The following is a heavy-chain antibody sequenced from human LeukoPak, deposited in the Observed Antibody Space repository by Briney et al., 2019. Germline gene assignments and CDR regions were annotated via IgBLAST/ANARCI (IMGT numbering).Heavy chain of an antibody. J-gene: IGHJ5*02. V-gene: IGHV1-2*02. D-gene: IGHD1-26*01. CDR1: GYTFTGYY. CDR3: ARDAVGTTEYDWFDP. CDR2: INPNSGDT. Sequence: VGSVKVSCKASGYTFTGYYIHWVRQAPGQGLEWMGWINPNSGDTNFAQKFQGRVTMTRDTSITTAYMELSRLRSDDTAVYYCARDAVGTTEYDWFDPWGQGTLVTVSS.